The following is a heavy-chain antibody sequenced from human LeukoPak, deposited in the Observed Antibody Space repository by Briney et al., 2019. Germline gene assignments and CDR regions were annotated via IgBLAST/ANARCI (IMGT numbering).Heavy chain of an antibody. Sequence: PGGSLRLPCAASGFTFSSYGMHWVRQAPGKGLEWVAVISYDGSNKYYADSVKGRFTISRDNSKNTLYLQMNSLRAEDTAVYYCAKDPTVTPDVWGEGTTVTVSS. J-gene: IGHJ6*04. V-gene: IGHV3-30*18. D-gene: IGHD4-17*01. CDR1: GFTFSSYG. CDR2: ISYDGSNK. CDR3: AKDPTVTPDV.